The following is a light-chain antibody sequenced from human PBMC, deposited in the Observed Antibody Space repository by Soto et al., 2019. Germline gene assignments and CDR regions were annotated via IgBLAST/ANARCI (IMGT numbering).Light chain of an antibody. J-gene: IGKJ1*01. CDR3: MQPLQSWT. Sequence: DIQMTQSPSSLSASVGDRVTITCRASQGIRNDLAWYQQKPGKAPKRLIYDASKLQNGVPSRFSGSGSGTDFTLKISRVEAEDVGVYYCMQPLQSWTFGQGTKVDIK. CDR1: QGIRND. CDR2: DAS. V-gene: IGKV1-17*01.